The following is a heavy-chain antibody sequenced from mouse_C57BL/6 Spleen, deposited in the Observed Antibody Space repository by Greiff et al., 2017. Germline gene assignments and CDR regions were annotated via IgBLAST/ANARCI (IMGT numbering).Heavy chain of an antibody. CDR2: ISSGSSTI. CDR1: GFTFSDYG. V-gene: IGHV5-17*01. D-gene: IGHD4-1*01. Sequence: EVQVVESGGGLVKPGGSLKLSCAASGFTFSDYGMHWVRQAPEKGLEWVAYISSGSSTIYYADTVKGRFTISRDNAKNTLFLQMTSLRSEDTAMYYCARPAGTDAMDYWGQGTSVTVSS. J-gene: IGHJ4*01. CDR3: ARPAGTDAMDY.